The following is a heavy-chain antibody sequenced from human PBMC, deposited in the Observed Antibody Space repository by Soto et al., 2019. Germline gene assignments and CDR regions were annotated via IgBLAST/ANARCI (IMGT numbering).Heavy chain of an antibody. CDR2: ILHSGSV. CDR1: GDSISVNTW. D-gene: IGHD6-6*01. Sequence: QVLLQESGPGLVKPSGTLSLTCDVSGDSISVNTWWSWVRQTPGKGLEWIGEILHSGSVNYNPSLNTRVTISIDKSKNQVSLRLSSMTAADTALYYCAGLVGRGKFSRLQYWGQGTLVTVSS. J-gene: IGHJ1*01. CDR3: AGLVGRGKFSRLQY. V-gene: IGHV4-4*02.